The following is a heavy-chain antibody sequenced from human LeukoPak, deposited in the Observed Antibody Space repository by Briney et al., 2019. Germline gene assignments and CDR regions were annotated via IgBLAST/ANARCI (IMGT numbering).Heavy chain of an antibody. CDR3: ARRYNSGNDDVFDI. J-gene: IGHJ3*02. CDR2: ILTSGNT. CDR1: GGSISGNA. V-gene: IGHV4-4*07. D-gene: IGHD1-1*01. Sequence: SETLSLTCTVFGGSISGNAWNWIRQPAGKGLEWIGRILTSGNTDYNPSLESRVTMSVDTSKNQFSLKLNSLTAADTAVYYCARRYNSGNDDVFDIWGQGTMVAVSS.